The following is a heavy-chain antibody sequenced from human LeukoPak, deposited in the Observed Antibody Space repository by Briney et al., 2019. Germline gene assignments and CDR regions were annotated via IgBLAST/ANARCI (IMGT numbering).Heavy chain of an antibody. D-gene: IGHD3-10*01. CDR3: ARRFAPSRNDAFDI. J-gene: IGHJ3*02. V-gene: IGHV4-39*01. CDR2: IYYSGST. Sequence: SETLSLTCTVSGGSINSSSYYWGWIRQPPGEGLEWIGTIYYSGSTYYNPSLKSRVTISVDTSKNQFSLKLSSVTASDTAVYYCARRFAPSRNDAFDIWGQGTMVTVSS. CDR1: GGSINSSSYY.